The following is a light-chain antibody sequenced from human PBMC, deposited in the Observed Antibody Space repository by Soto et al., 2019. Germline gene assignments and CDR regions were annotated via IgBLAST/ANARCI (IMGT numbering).Light chain of an antibody. Sequence: EIVLTQSPGTLSLSPGERATLSCRASQSVTSTYLAWYQQKPGQAPRLLIYGASNRATGIPDRFTGSGSGTDFTLTISRLEPEDLAVYYCQKYGSSPLTFGGGPKVEI. CDR2: GAS. V-gene: IGKV3-20*01. CDR1: QSVTSTY. J-gene: IGKJ4*01. CDR3: QKYGSSPLT.